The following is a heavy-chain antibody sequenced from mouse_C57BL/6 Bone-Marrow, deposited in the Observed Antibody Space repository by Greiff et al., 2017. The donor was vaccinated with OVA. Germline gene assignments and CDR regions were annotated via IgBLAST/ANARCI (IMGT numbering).Heavy chain of an antibody. CDR1: GYTFTDYE. D-gene: IGHD2-1*01. Sequence: QVQLKQSGAELVRPGASVTLSCKASGYTFTDYEMHWVKQTPVHGLEWIGAIDPETGGTAYNQKFKGKAILTADKSSSTAYMELRSLTSEDSAVYYCTRKIYYGNFHWYFDVWGTGTTVTVSS. CDR2: IDPETGGT. J-gene: IGHJ1*03. CDR3: TRKIYYGNFHWYFDV. V-gene: IGHV1-15*01.